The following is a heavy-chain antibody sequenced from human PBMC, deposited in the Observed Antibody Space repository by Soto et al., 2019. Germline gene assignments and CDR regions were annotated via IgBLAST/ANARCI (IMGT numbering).Heavy chain of an antibody. CDR2: FIPIFGTA. V-gene: IGHV1-69*01. CDR1: GDSFSTCT. CDR3: ARTGTYVFSFDS. J-gene: IGHJ4*02. D-gene: IGHD3-10*01. Sequence: QVQLVQSGAEVKKPGSSVKVSCKASGDSFSTCTIIWVRQAPGQGLEWMGGFIPIFGTANFSNEFQGRITITADESTSTSYMELNNLRPGDRAVYRCARTGTYVFSFDSWGQGTLVTVSS.